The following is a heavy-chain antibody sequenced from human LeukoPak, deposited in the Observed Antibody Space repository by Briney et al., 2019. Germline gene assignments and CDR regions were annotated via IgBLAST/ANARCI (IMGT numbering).Heavy chain of an antibody. J-gene: IGHJ4*02. CDR3: ARGEYYDSSGYSY. V-gene: IGHV3-48*04. CDR1: GFTFSSYW. Sequence: GGSLRLSCAASGFTFSSYWMSWVRQAPGKGLEWVSYISSSGSTIYYADSVKGRFTISRDNAKNSLYLQMNSLRAEDTAVYYCARGEYYDSSGYSYWGQGTLVTVSS. CDR2: ISSSGSTI. D-gene: IGHD3-22*01.